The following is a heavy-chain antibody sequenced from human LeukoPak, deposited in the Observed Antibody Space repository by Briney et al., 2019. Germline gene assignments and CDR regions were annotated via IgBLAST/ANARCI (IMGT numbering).Heavy chain of an antibody. Sequence: GGSLRLSCAASGFTFSSYAMHWVRQAPGKGLEWVAVISYDGSNKYYADSVKGRFTISRDNSKNTLYLQMNSLRAEDTAVYYCASDPLGYCSGGSCAGGYYFDYWGQGTLVTVSS. CDR1: GFTFSSYA. D-gene: IGHD2-15*01. CDR2: ISYDGSNK. J-gene: IGHJ4*02. CDR3: ASDPLGYCSGGSCAGGYYFDY. V-gene: IGHV3-30*04.